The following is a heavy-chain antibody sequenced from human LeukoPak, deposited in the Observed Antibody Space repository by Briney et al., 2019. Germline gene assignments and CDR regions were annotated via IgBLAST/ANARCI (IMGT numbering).Heavy chain of an antibody. V-gene: IGHV4-4*02. Sequence: SGTLSLTCAVSGGSISSSNWWSWVRQPPGKGLEWIGEIYHSGSTNYNPSLKSRVTISVDKSKNQFSLKLSSVTAADTAVYYCARGYYDSSGYLYYFDYWGQGTLVTVSS. D-gene: IGHD3-22*01. J-gene: IGHJ4*02. CDR2: IYHSGST. CDR1: GGSISSSNW. CDR3: ARGYYDSSGYLYYFDY.